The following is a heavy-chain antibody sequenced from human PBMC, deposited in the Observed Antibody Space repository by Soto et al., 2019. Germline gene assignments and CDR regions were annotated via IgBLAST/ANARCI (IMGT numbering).Heavy chain of an antibody. J-gene: IGHJ4*02. CDR1: NFVFSVYS. D-gene: IGHD3-3*01. V-gene: IGHV3-30-3*01. CDR3: ASDKDQYDFWGCALDS. CDR2: ISYDGGNK. Sequence: QLVESGGGVVQPARSLKLSCTASNFVFSVYSLHWVRQAPGKGLEWVALISYDGGNKYYADSVKGRFTISRDNSKNTLYLQMNSLRREDTTVYYCASDKDQYDFWGCALDSWGQGTLVTVSS.